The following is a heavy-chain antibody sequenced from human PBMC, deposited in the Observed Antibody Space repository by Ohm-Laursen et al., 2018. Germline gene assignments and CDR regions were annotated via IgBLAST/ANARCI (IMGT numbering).Heavy chain of an antibody. D-gene: IGHD3-10*01. Sequence: SDTLSLTCAVYGESFSGYDWSWIRQPPGKGLEWIGEINHIGRTNYNPSLKSRVTISVDTSKNQFSLKLSSVTAADTAVYYCARRPRPGWGGSVRDIWGQGTMVTVSS. J-gene: IGHJ3*02. V-gene: IGHV4-34*01. CDR2: INHIGRT. CDR3: ARRPRPGWGGSVRDI. CDR1: GESFSGYD.